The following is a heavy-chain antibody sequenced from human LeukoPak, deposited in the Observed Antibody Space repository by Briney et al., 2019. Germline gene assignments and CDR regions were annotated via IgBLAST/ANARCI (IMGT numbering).Heavy chain of an antibody. CDR3: AKRDSGSGSYPFDY. J-gene: IGHJ4*02. CDR1: GFTFSSYA. Sequence: GGSLRLSCAASGFTFSSYAMSWVRQAPGKGLEWVSAISGSAGSTSYADSVKGRFTISRDNSKNTLYLQMNSLRAEDTAVYYCAKRDSGSGSYPFDYWGQGTLVTVSS. V-gene: IGHV3-23*01. D-gene: IGHD3-10*01. CDR2: ISGSAGST.